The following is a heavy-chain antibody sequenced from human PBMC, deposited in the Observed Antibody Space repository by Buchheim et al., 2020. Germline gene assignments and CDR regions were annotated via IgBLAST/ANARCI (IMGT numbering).Heavy chain of an antibody. Sequence: EVQLVESGGGLVQPGGSLRLSCAASGFTFSSYSMNWVRQAPRKGLEWVSYISSSSSTIYYADSVKGRFTISRDNAKNSLYLQMNSLRAEDTAVYYCARDFLYYYDSSGYFDYWGQGTL. CDR2: ISSSSSTI. V-gene: IGHV3-48*01. CDR1: GFTFSSYS. J-gene: IGHJ4*02. D-gene: IGHD3-22*01. CDR3: ARDFLYYYDSSGYFDY.